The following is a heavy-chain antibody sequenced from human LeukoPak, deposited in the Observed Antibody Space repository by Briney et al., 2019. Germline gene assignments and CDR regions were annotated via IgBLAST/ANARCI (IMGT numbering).Heavy chain of an antibody. V-gene: IGHV3-21*01. Sequence: GGSLRLSCAASGFTFDDYGMSWVRRTPGKGLEWVSSITTSSSYVFYADSVRGRFTISRDNAENSLYLQMNNLRDEDTAVYYCARDPYSGDYGPYYYYYMDVWGKGTTVTVSS. CDR1: GFTFDDYG. D-gene: IGHD5-12*01. J-gene: IGHJ6*03. CDR2: ITTSSSYV. CDR3: ARDPYSGDYGPYYYYYMDV.